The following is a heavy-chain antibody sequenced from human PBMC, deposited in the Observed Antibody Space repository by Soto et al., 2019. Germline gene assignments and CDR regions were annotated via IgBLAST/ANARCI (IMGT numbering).Heavy chain of an antibody. Sequence: GGSLRLSCAASGFTVSTYAMTWVRQAPGKGLEWVSAISGGGDNTYYADSVKGRFTISRDNSKNTLFLQMNSLRAEDTAVYYCATRRDTSYYYYGMDVWGQGTTVTVSS. D-gene: IGHD2-2*02. CDR2: ISGGGDNT. J-gene: IGHJ6*02. CDR1: GFTVSTYA. CDR3: ATRRDTSYYYYGMDV. V-gene: IGHV3-23*01.